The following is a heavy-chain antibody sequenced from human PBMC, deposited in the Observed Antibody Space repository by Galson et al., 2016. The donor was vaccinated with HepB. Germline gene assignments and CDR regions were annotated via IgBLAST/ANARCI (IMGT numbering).Heavy chain of an antibody. J-gene: IGHJ4*02. CDR1: GFTFRTYA. D-gene: IGHD3-10*01. CDR2: ISGGGGST. V-gene: IGHV3-23*01. Sequence: LRLSCAASGFTFRTYAMSWVRQAPGKGLECVSSISGGGGSTYYADSVKGRFTISRDNSKNTLYLQLNSLRAGDTAVYYCAKDPRVLLWFGELLLWGQGTLVTVSS. CDR3: AKDPRVLLWFGELLL.